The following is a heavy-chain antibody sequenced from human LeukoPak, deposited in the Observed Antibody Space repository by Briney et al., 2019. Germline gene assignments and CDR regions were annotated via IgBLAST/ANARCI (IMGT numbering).Heavy chain of an antibody. V-gene: IGHV5-51*01. CDR2: IYPGDSDT. J-gene: IGHJ4*02. CDR1: GCRFTSYW. Sequence: GADLQISCKGSGCRFTSYWIGWGRPRPGKGKGWKGIIYPGDSDTRYSPSFQGKVTISADKSIKNHYLQWSSLKASDSAMYYCARHEQATGYSSGLYKYCGQGTLVTVSS. D-gene: IGHD6-19*01. CDR3: ARHEQATGYSSGLYKY.